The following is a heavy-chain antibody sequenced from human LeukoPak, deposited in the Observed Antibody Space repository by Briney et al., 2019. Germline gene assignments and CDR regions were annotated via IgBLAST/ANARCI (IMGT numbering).Heavy chain of an antibody. CDR2: IYSGGST. V-gene: IGHV3-53*01. CDR1: GFTVSSNY. J-gene: IGHJ4*02. D-gene: IGHD6-13*01. Sequence: PGGSLRLSCAASGFTVSSNYMSWVRQAPGKGLEWVSVIYSGGSTYYADSVKGRFTISRDNPKNTVFLQMNSLRAEDTAVYYCARRAGSDYWGQGTLVTVPS. CDR3: ARRAGSDY.